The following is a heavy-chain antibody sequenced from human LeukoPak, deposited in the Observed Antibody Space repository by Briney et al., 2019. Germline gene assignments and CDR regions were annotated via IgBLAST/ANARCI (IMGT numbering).Heavy chain of an antibody. D-gene: IGHD4-11*01. J-gene: IGHJ6*02. Sequence: ASVKVSCKTSGYTFTAYYMDWVRQAPGQGLEWMGWINPNSGGTNYAQHFQGRVTMTRDTSISIAYLELSRLTSDDTAVYYCARDVRSNYGSHTMDVWGQGTTVTVSS. CDR1: GYTFTAYY. V-gene: IGHV1-2*02. CDR3: ARDVRSNYGSHTMDV. CDR2: INPNSGGT.